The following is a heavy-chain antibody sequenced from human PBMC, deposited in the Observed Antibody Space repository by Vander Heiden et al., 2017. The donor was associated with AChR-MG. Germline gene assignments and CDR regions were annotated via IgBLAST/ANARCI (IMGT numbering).Heavy chain of an antibody. J-gene: IGHJ4*02. D-gene: IGHD3-16*01. CDR1: GFTFSDYY. V-gene: IGHV3-11*01. CDR2: ISNSGSSI. Sequence: QVQLVESGGGLVKPGGSLRLSCAASGFTFSDYYMNWIRQAQGKGLGWVSYISNSGSSIPYADSVKGRFTISRDNAKNSLYLQMNSLRAEDTAVYYCATERVGGGGVLVYWGQGTLVTVSS. CDR3: ATERVGGGGVLVY.